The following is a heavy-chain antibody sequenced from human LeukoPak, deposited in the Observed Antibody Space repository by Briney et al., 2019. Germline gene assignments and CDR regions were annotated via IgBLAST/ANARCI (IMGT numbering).Heavy chain of an antibody. J-gene: IGHJ4*02. CDR1: GFTFDDYA. D-gene: IGHD3-3*01. CDR3: AKDISASVFGVASDY. Sequence: GGSLRLSCAASGFTFDDYAMHWVRQAPGKGLEWVSLISGDGGSTYYADSVKGRFTVSRDNSKNSLFLQMNSLRTEDTALYYCAKDISASVFGVASDYWGQGTLVTVSS. V-gene: IGHV3-43*02. CDR2: ISGDGGST.